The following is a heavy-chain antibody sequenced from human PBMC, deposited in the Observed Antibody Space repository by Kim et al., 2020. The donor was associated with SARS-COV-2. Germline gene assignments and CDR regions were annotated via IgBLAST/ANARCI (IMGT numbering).Heavy chain of an antibody. D-gene: IGHD6-19*01. Sequence: YAESVKGRFTISRDNSKNTLDLQMNSLRAEDTAVYYCAKQSSSGWYNFDYWGQGTLVTVSS. J-gene: IGHJ4*02. CDR3: AKQSSSGWYNFDY. V-gene: IGHV3-33*06.